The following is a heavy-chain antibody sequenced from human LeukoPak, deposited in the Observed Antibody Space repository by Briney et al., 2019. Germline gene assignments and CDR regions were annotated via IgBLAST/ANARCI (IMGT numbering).Heavy chain of an antibody. CDR1: GYTFTSQG. CDR3: ARTVYYGSGSYPWYFDL. D-gene: IGHD3-10*01. Sequence: ASVKVSCKASGYTFTSQGISWVRQAPGQALEWMGWISGYNGNTKYEEKFQGRVTMTTDTSTSTAYMELRSLRSDDTAVYYCARTVYYGSGSYPWYFDLWGRGTLVTVSS. J-gene: IGHJ2*01. CDR2: ISGYNGNT. V-gene: IGHV1-18*01.